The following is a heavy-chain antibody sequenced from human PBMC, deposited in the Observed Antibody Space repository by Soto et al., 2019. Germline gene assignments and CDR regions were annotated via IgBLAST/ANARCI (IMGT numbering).Heavy chain of an antibody. Sequence: PGGSLRLSCAASGFTFSSYGMHWVRQAPGKGLEWVAVISYDGSNKYYADSVKGRFTISRDNSKNTLYLQMNSLRAEDTAVYYCAKENLGIAVAGDFYYYYGMDAWGQGTTVTVSS. V-gene: IGHV3-30*18. CDR1: GFTFSSYG. J-gene: IGHJ6*02. CDR2: ISYDGSNK. D-gene: IGHD6-19*01. CDR3: AKENLGIAVAGDFYYYYGMDA.